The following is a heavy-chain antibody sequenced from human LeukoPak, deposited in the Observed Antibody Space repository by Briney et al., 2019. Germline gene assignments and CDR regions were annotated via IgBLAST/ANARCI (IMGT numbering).Heavy chain of an antibody. Sequence: KGLEWVANIRQDGSEKYYVDSVKGRFTISRDNAKNSLYLQMNSLRAEDTAVYYCASNYRDYWGQGTLVTVSS. J-gene: IGHJ4*02. CDR3: ASNYRDY. V-gene: IGHV3-7*01. CDR2: IRQDGSEK.